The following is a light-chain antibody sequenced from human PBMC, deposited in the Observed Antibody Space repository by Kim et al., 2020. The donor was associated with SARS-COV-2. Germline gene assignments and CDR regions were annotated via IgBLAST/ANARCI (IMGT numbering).Light chain of an antibody. Sequence: SAPVGDRVTITCRASQSISRSLAWYQQKPGKAPKLLIYKASGLESGVPSRFSGSGSGTEFTLTISSLQPDDFATYYCQQYNNLWTFGQGTKVDIK. CDR1: QSISRS. V-gene: IGKV1-5*03. CDR3: QQYNNLWT. J-gene: IGKJ1*01. CDR2: KAS.